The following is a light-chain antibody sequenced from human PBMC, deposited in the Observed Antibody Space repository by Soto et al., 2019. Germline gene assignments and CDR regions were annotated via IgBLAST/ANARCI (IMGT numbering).Light chain of an antibody. CDR2: GAS. V-gene: IGKV3-20*01. CDR3: QQYGSSPPFT. CDR1: QSVSSSY. J-gene: IGKJ3*01. Sequence: EIVLTQSPGTLSLSPGERATLSCRASQSVSSSYLAWYQQKPGQAPRLLIYGASTRATGIPDRFSGSGSGTDFTLTTSRLEPEDFAVYYCQQYGSSPPFTVGPGTKVDIK.